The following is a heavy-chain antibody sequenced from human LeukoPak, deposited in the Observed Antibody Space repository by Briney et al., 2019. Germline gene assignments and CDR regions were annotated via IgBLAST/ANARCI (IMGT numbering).Heavy chain of an antibody. Sequence: GSLRLSCAASGFTVSSNYMSWVRQPPGKGLEWIGETTHSGSTNYNASLKGRVTISADASKNQFSLSLSSVIAADTAVYYCTRVSSSLYYAMDVWGQGTTVTVSS. D-gene: IGHD6-6*01. V-gene: IGHV4-34*01. CDR1: GFTVSSNY. CDR3: TRVSSSLYYAMDV. J-gene: IGHJ6*02. CDR2: TTHSGST.